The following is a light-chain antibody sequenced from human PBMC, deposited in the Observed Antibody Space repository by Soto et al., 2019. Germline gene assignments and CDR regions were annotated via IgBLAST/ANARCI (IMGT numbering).Light chain of an antibody. V-gene: IGLV4-69*01. J-gene: IGLJ2*01. CDR1: SGHSSYA. CDR2: LNSDGSH. Sequence: QLVLTQSPSASASLGASVKLTCTLSSGHSSYAIAWHQQQSEKGPRYLMKLNSDGSHSRGDGIPDRFSGSSSGAERYLTISSLQSEDEADYYCQTWGTGIQREFGGGTKLTVL. CDR3: QTWGTGIQRE.